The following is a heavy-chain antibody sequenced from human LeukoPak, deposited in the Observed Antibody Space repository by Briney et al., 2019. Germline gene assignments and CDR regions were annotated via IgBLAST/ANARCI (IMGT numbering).Heavy chain of an antibody. CDR1: GFTFSSYS. CDR2: ISGSGDTT. D-gene: IGHD4-17*01. CDR3: AKELTTERTPGVDS. V-gene: IGHV3-23*01. J-gene: IGHJ4*02. Sequence: GGSLRLSCTASGFTFSSYSMSWVRQGPGTGLEWVSAISGSGDTTFYADSVKGRFTISRDNSKKTLYLQVSSLRAEDTAVYFCAKELTTERTPGVDSWGQGTLVTVSS.